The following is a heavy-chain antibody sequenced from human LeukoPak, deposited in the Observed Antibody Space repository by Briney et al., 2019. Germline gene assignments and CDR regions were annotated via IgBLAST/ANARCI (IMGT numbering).Heavy chain of an antibody. CDR2: IYYTGST. D-gene: IGHD4-17*01. J-gene: IGHJ4*02. CDR3: ASRRWPNLVTVTTGLAIDY. CDR1: GGSISSYY. V-gene: IGHV4-59*01. Sequence: SETLSLTCTVSGGSISSYYWSWIRQPPGKGLEWIGYIYYTGSTNYNPSLKSRVTISVDTSKNQFSLKLSSVTAADTAVYYCASRRWPNLVTVTTGLAIDYWGQGTLVTVSS.